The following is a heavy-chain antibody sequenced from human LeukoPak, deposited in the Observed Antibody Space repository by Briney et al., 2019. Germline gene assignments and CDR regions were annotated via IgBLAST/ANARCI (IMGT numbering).Heavy chain of an antibody. CDR3: AREVPYYYFMDV. J-gene: IGHJ6*03. CDR1: GFSVTSGHY. V-gene: IGHV4-38-2*02. CDR2: IYHTGST. Sequence: SETLSLTCSVSGFSVTSGHYWGWIRQPPGKGLEWIGTIYHTGSTNYNPSLQSRVTMSVDTSKNQFSLRLRSVTAADTAMYFCAREVPYYYFMDVWGKRTMVTVSS.